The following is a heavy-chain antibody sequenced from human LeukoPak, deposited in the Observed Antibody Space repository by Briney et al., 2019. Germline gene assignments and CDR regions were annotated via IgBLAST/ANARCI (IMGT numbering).Heavy chain of an antibody. Sequence: GGSLRLSCAASGFTFSSYAMSWVRQAPGKGLEWVSAISGSGGSTYYADSVKGRFTISRDNSKNTLYLQMNSLRAEDTAVYYCANIIAVAGDGYFDYWGQGTLVTVSS. J-gene: IGHJ4*02. D-gene: IGHD6-19*01. CDR2: ISGSGGST. CDR1: GFTFSSYA. CDR3: ANIIAVAGDGYFDY. V-gene: IGHV3-23*01.